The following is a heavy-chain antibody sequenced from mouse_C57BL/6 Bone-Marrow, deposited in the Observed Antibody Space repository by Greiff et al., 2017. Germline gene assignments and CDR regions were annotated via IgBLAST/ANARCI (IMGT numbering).Heavy chain of an antibody. CDR3: ARWGTSVVPFAY. V-gene: IGHV7-3*01. CDR1: GFTFTDYY. Sequence: EVKVVESGGGLVQPGGSLSLSCAASGFTFTDYYMSWVRQPPGKALEWLGFISHNANGYTTEYSVSVKGRFTFSRDNSPSILYLQMSGLRAEDSAAYYCARWGTSVVPFAYWGQGTLVTVSA. D-gene: IGHD1-1*01. CDR2: ISHNANGYTT. J-gene: IGHJ3*01.